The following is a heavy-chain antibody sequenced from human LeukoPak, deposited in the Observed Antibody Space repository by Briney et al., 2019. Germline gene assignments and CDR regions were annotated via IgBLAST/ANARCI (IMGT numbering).Heavy chain of an antibody. CDR3: ARDSGDYGDNNIDY. J-gene: IGHJ4*02. V-gene: IGHV3-23*01. CDR1: GFTFSSYA. CDR2: ISGSGGST. Sequence: GGSLSLSCAASGFTFSSYAMSWVRQAPGKGLEWVSAISGSGGSTYYADSVKGRFTISRDNYKNTLYLQMNSLRAEETAVYYCARDSGDYGDNNIDYWGQGTLVTVSS. D-gene: IGHD4-17*01.